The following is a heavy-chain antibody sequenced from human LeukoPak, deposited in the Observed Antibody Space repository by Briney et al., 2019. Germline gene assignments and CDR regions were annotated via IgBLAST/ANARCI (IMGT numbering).Heavy chain of an antibody. Sequence: NPGGSLRLSCAASGFTFSDYNMRWIRQAPGKGLEWVSSISRSGSTKYYADSVKGRFTISRDNAKNSLFLQMNSLRAEDTAVYYCAKRYCGGECYLTPASRYFDLWGRGTLVTVSS. CDR2: ISRSGSTK. D-gene: IGHD2-21*01. V-gene: IGHV3-11*04. J-gene: IGHJ2*01. CDR1: GFTFSDYN. CDR3: AKRYCGGECYLTPASRYFDL.